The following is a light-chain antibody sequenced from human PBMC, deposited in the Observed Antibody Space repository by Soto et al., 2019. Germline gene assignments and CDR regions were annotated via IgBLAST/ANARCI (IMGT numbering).Light chain of an antibody. CDR1: QSVSSN. V-gene: IGKV3-15*01. CDR3: QQYNSWPT. Sequence: EIVMTQSPATLSVSPGERATLSCRASQSVSSNLAWYQQKPGQAPRLLIYGASTRATGIPARFRGSGSGTEFTLTISSLQSEDFAVYYCQQYNSWPTFGQGTKVEIK. J-gene: IGKJ1*01. CDR2: GAS.